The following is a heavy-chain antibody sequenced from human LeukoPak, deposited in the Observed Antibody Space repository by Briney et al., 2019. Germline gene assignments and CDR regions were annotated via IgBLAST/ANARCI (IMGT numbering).Heavy chain of an antibody. V-gene: IGHV3-66*01. Sequence: GGSLRLSCGASGFTFSKYGMSWVRQAPGKGLEWVSVIFSGGNTYYADSVKGRFTISRDNSKNTLYLQMNSLRAEDTAVYYCARERGWFDPWGLGNPLTVSS. CDR2: IFSGGNT. CDR1: GFTFSKYG. J-gene: IGHJ5*02. CDR3: ARERGWFDP.